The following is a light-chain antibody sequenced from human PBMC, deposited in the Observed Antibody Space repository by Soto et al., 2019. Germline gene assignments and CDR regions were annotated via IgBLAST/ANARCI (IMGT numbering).Light chain of an antibody. CDR3: HQYHNWCTT. J-gene: IGKJ1*01. CDR1: QSVSSN. CDR2: GAS. V-gene: IGKV3-15*01. Sequence: EIVMTQSPATLSVSPGERATLSCRASQSVSSNLAWYQQQPGQAPRLLIYGASTRATCIPSGFRGSRSGTEFTLTFISLQSPVFGFCYSHQYHNWCTTFGQGTTVELK.